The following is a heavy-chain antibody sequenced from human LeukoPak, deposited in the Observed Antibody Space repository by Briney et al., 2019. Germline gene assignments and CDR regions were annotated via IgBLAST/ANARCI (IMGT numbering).Heavy chain of an antibody. CDR2: IIPIFASA. J-gene: IGHJ5*02. CDR3: ARDEGFTTGTLFNWFDP. CDR1: GGTFSSYA. V-gene: IGHV1-69*06. D-gene: IGHD1-1*01. Sequence: ASVKLSCKASGGTFSSYAISWVRQAPGQGLDWLGGIIPIFASANYAQKFQGRVTITADKSTSTAYMERSSLRSEDTAVYYCARDEGFTTGTLFNWFDPWGQGTLVTVSS.